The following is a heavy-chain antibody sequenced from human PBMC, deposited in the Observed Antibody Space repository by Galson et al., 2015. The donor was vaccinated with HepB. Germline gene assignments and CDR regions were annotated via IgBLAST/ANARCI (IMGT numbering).Heavy chain of an antibody. CDR2: IGGSGGNT. CDR1: GFTFSSYA. CDR3: AKVYWIAVVKGAFDI. J-gene: IGHJ3*02. Sequence: SLRLSCAASGFTFSSYAMSWVRQAPGKGLEWVSAIGGSGGNTYYADSVRGRFTISRDNSKNTLYLQMNSLRAEDTAVYYCAKVYWIAVVKGAFDIWGQGTMVTVSS. D-gene: IGHD3-22*01. V-gene: IGHV3-23*01.